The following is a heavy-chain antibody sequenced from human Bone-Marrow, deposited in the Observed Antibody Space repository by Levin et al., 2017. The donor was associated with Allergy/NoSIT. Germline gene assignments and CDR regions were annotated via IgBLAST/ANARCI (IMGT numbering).Heavy chain of an antibody. J-gene: IGHJ4*02. CDR3: AHGIRWAANNFDF. CDR1: GFSLSTKGEG. D-gene: IGHD1-14*01. V-gene: IGHV2-5*02. Sequence: QTLSLTCSFSGFSLSTKGEGVGWIRQPPGKPLEWLGLIYWDDDKGYTPSLKTRLTITKDTSKNQVVLTLTNMDPVDTATYYCAHGIRWAANNFDFWGQGTLVIVSS. CDR2: IYWDDDK.